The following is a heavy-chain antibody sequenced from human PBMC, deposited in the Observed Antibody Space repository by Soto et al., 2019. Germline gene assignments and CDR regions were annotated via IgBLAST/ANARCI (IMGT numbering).Heavy chain of an antibody. D-gene: IGHD6-13*01. CDR2: IYYSGST. CDR3: ARGKSRCLIAGGGDV. CDR1: GGSVSSGSYY. V-gene: IGHV4-61*01. Sequence: SETLSLTCTVSGGSVSSGSYYWSWIRQPPGKGLEWIGYIYYSGSTNYNPSLKSRVTISVDTSQNQFSLKLSSVTAAHTDVYCGARGKSRCLIAGGGDVWGQGTTVTVSS. J-gene: IGHJ6*02.